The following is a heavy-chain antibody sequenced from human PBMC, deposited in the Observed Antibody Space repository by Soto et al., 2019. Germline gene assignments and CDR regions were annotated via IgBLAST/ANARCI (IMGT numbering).Heavy chain of an antibody. CDR3: ARYCSSTSCYHYYYYYMDV. J-gene: IGHJ6*03. CDR1: GGSFSGYY. V-gene: IGHV4-34*01. D-gene: IGHD2-2*01. CDR2: INHSGST. Sequence: PSETLSLTCAVYGGSFSGYYWSWIRQPPGKGLEWIGEINHSGSTNYNPSLKSRVTISVDTSKNQFSLKLSSVTAADTAVYYCARYCSSTSCYHYYYYYMDVWGKGTTVTVSS.